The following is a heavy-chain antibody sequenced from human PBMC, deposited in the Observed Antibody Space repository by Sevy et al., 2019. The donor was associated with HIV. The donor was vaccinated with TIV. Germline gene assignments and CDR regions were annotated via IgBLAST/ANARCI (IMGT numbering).Heavy chain of an antibody. CDR1: GFTFSSYA. J-gene: IGHJ6*02. CDR3: AKHQNKYSSSSGLGYYYGMDV. D-gene: IGHD6-6*01. Sequence: GGSLRLSCAASGFTFSSYAMSWVRQAPGKGLEWVSAISGSGGSTYYADSVKGRFTISRDNSKNTLYLQMHSLRAEDTAVYYCAKHQNKYSSSSGLGYYYGMDVWGQGTTVTVSS. CDR2: ISGSGGST. V-gene: IGHV3-23*01.